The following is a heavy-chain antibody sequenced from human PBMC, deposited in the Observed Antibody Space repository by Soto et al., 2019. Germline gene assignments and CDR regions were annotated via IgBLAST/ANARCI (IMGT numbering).Heavy chain of an antibody. CDR3: ARDHDSSGYYGN. CDR2: IYVGGGT. CDR1: GFTVTNNH. V-gene: IGHV3-53*02. Sequence: EVQLVETGGGLIQPGGSLRLSCAVSGFTVTNNHMSWVRQAPGKGLEWVSLIYVGGGTHYADSVKGRFTISRDNSKNTLYLQMNSLSPEDTAVCFCARDHDSSGYYGNWGQGTLVTVSS. J-gene: IGHJ4*02. D-gene: IGHD3-22*01.